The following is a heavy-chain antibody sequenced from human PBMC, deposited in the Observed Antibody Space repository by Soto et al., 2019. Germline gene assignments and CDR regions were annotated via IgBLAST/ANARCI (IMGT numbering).Heavy chain of an antibody. CDR1: GGSISSGGYY. V-gene: IGHV4-31*03. J-gene: IGHJ6*02. D-gene: IGHD3-3*01. CDR3: ARSDYDFWSGPQRRYYYYYGMDV. CDR2: IYYSGST. Sequence: SETLSLTCTVSGGSISSGGYYWSWIRQHPGKGLEWIGYIYYSGSTYYNPSLKSRVIISVDTSKNQFSLKLSSVTAADTAVYYCARSDYDFWSGPQRRYYYYYGMDVWGQGTTVTVSS.